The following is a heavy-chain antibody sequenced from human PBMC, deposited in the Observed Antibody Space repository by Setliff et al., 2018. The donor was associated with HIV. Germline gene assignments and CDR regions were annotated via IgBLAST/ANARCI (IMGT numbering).Heavy chain of an antibody. J-gene: IGHJ3*02. V-gene: IGHV1-3*01. CDR1: GYTFTSYA. Sequence: GASVKVSCKASGYTFTSYAMHWVRQAPGQSLEWMGWINPNSGNTGYAQNFQGRVTMTTDTSTSTAYMELRSLRSDDTAVYYCARGYCTNAVCSDAFDIWGQGTMVTVSS. CDR2: INPNSGNT. D-gene: IGHD2-8*01. CDR3: ARGYCTNAVCSDAFDI.